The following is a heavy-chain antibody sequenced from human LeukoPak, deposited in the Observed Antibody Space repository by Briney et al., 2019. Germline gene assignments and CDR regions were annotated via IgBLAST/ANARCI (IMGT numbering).Heavy chain of an antibody. D-gene: IGHD1-26*01. V-gene: IGHV3-23*01. CDR2: ISHTGDNT. J-gene: IGHJ4*02. CDR3: AKDLGAGGVGATLDY. CDR1: GFTLGSHA. Sequence: GGSLRLSCAVSGFTLGSHALTWVRQAPGKGLEWVSAISHTGDNTYYADSVKGWFTFSRDTSKNTLYLQMNSLRAEDTAMYYCAKDLGAGGVGATLDYWGQGTLVTVSS.